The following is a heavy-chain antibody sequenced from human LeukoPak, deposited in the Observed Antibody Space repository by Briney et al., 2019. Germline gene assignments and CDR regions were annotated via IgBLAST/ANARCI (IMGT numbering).Heavy chain of an antibody. V-gene: IGHV3-30*02. CDR2: IRYDETDK. J-gene: IGHJ4*02. Sequence: GGSLRLSCAASGFTFSNYGMHWVRQAPGKGLEWVAFIRYDETDKSYANSVKGRLTISRDNTKNTLYLQMNSLTSEDTAVYYCARAGYSSSWYYFDYWGQGTLVTVSS. CDR1: GFTFSNYG. CDR3: ARAGYSSSWYYFDY. D-gene: IGHD6-13*01.